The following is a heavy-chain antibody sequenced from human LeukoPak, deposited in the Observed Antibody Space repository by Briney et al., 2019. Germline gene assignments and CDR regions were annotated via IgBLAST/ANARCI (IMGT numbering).Heavy chain of an antibody. V-gene: IGHV4-59*01. CDR1: GGSISSYY. CDR2: IYYSGST. J-gene: IGHJ3*02. D-gene: IGHD2/OR15-2a*01. Sequence: PSETLSLTCTVSGGSISSYYWSWIRQPPGKGLEWIGYIYYSGSTNYNPSLKSRVTISVDTSKNQFSLKLSSVTAADTAVYYCARDPHLSPGAFDIWGQGTMVTVS. CDR3: ARDPHLSPGAFDI.